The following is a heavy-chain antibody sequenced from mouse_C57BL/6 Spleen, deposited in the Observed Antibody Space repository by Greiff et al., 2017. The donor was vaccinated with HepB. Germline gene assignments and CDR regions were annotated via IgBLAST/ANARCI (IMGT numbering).Heavy chain of an antibody. D-gene: IGHD2-5*01. CDR3: AREGPYSNYEDWYFDV. V-gene: IGHV1-53*01. CDR2: INPSNGGT. Sequence: QVQLKQPGTELVKPGASVKLSCKASGYTFTSYWMHWVKQRPGQGLEWIGNINPSNGGTNYNEKFKSKATLTVDKSSSTAYMQLSSLTSEDSAVYYCAREGPYSNYEDWYFDVWGTGTTVTVSS. CDR1: GYTFTSYW. J-gene: IGHJ1*03.